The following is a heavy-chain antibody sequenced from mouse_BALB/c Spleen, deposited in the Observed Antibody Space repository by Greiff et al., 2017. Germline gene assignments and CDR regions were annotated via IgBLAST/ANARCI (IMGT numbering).Heavy chain of an antibody. D-gene: IGHD1-1*01. Sequence: EVKLMESGPSLVKPSQTLSLTCSVTGDSITSGYWNWIRKFPGNKLEYMGYISYSGSTYYNPSLKSRISITRDTSKNQYYLQLNSVTTEDTATYYCARYDYGSPWFAYWGQGTLVTVSA. CDR2: ISYSGST. J-gene: IGHJ3*01. CDR1: GDSITSGY. V-gene: IGHV3-8*02. CDR3: ARYDYGSPWFAY.